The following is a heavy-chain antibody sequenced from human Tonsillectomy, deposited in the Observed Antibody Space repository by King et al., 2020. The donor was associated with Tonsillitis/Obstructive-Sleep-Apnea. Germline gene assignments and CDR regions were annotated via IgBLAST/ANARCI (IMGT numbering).Heavy chain of an antibody. J-gene: IGHJ4*02. CDR3: ARDSCSSTSCYQGY. D-gene: IGHD2-2*01. CDR2: INPNSGGT. CDR1: KYTFTGYY. V-gene: IGHV1-2*06. Sequence: VQLVESETEVKKPGASVKVSCKASKYTFTGYYIHWVRQAPGQGLEWMGRINPNSGGTNYAQKFQGRVTMTRDTSISTAYMELSRLKSDDTAVYYCARDSCSSTSCYQGYWGQGTLVTVSS.